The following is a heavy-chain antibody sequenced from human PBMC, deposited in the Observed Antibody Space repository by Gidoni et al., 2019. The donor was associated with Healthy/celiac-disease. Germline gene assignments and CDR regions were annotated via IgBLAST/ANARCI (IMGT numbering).Heavy chain of an antibody. CDR2: IKQDGSEK. CDR1: GFTCSSYW. D-gene: IGHD3-3*01. CDR3: ARDQGYDFWSGDWFDP. Sequence: EVQLVESGGGLVQPGGSLRLSCAASGFTCSSYWMSWVRQAPGKGLEWVANIKQDGSEKYYVDSVKGRFTISRDNAKNSLYLQMNSLRAEDTAVYYCARDQGYDFWSGDWFDPWGQGTLVTVSS. V-gene: IGHV3-7*01. J-gene: IGHJ5*02.